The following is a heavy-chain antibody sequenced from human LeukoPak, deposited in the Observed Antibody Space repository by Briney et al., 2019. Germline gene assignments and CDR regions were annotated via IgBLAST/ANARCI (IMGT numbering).Heavy chain of an antibody. CDR3: ARRLGGNYFDY. CDR2: ISYDGSNK. CDR1: GFTFSDYA. V-gene: IGHV3-30-3*01. J-gene: IGHJ4*02. Sequence: GGSLRLSCAASGFTFSDYAIHWVRQAPGKGLEWVAVISYDGSNKYYADSVKGRFTISRDNSKNTLYLQMNSLRAEDTAVYYCARRLGGNYFDYWGQGTLVTVSS. D-gene: IGHD4-23*01.